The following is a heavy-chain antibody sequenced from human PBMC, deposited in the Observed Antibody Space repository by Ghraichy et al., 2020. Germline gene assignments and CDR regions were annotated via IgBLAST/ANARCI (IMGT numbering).Heavy chain of an antibody. D-gene: IGHD6-6*01. CDR2: INHSGST. CDR1: GGSFSGYY. Sequence: SETLSLTCAVYGGSFSGYYWSWIRQPPGKGLEWIGEINHSGSTNYNPSLKSRVTISVDTSKNQFSLKLSSVTAADTAVYYCARSIAARKVYYYYYMDVWGKGTTVTVSS. J-gene: IGHJ6*03. V-gene: IGHV4-34*01. CDR3: ARSIAARKVYYYYYMDV.